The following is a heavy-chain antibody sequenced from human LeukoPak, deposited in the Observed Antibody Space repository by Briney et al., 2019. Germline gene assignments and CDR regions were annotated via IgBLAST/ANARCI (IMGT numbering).Heavy chain of an antibody. V-gene: IGHV4-59*05. D-gene: IGHD3-3*01. J-gene: IGHJ4*02. Sequence: SETLSLTCTVSGGSISSYYWSWIRQPPGKGLEWIGSIYDSGSTYYNPSLKSRVTISVDTSKNQFSLKLNSVTAADTAMYYCQSRFLEWLLDYWGQGTLVTVSS. CDR3: QSRFLEWLLDY. CDR2: IYDSGST. CDR1: GGSISSYY.